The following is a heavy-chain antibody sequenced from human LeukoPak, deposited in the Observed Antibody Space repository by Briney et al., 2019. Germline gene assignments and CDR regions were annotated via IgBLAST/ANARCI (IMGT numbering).Heavy chain of an antibody. CDR3: TRDWRNLGYDY. J-gene: IGHJ4*02. CDR2: IEGDGNRI. D-gene: IGHD5-12*01. V-gene: IGHV3-74*01. Sequence: GGSLRLSCAASGFTLSAYWMHWVRQAPGKGLMWVSRIEGDGNRITYADSVKGRFTISRDNAKNTLYLQMNSLRAEDTAVYYCTRDWRNLGYDYWGQGTLVTVSS. CDR1: GFTLSAYW.